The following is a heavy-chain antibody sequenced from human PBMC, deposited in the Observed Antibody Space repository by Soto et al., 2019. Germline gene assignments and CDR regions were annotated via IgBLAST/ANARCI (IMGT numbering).Heavy chain of an antibody. CDR2: IIPIFGTA. D-gene: IGHD4-17*01. J-gene: IGHJ6*02. V-gene: IGHV1-69*13. CDR3: ARGGDYGDYVGNYYYGMDV. Sequence: SVKVSCKASGRTFSSYAISWVRQAPGQGLEWMGEIIPIFGTANYAQKFQGRVTITADESTSTAYMELSSLRSEDTAVYYCARGGDYGDYVGNYYYGMDVWGQGTTVTVS. CDR1: GRTFSSYA.